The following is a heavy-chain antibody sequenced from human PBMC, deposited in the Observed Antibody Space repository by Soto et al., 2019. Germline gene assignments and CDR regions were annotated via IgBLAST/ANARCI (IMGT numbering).Heavy chain of an antibody. CDR1: GGSISSGDYY. J-gene: IGHJ4*02. CDR3: ARSPAMGRLFDY. Sequence: QVQLQESGPGLVKPSQTLSLTCTVSGGSISSGDYYWSWIRQPPGKGLEWIGYIYYSGSTYYNPSLKRRVTISVETSKNQFSLKLSSVTAADTAVYYWARSPAMGRLFDYWGQGTLVTVSS. D-gene: IGHD5-18*01. V-gene: IGHV4-30-4*01. CDR2: IYYSGST.